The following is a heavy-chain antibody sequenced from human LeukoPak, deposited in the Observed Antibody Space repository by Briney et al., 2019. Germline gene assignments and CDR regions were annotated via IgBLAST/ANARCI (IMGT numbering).Heavy chain of an antibody. CDR3: AKGLRSPYSSSSWPLDY. D-gene: IGHD6-13*01. Sequence: PGGSLRLSCAASRFTFSSYGMHWVRQAPGKGLEWVAVISYDGSNNYYADSVKGRFTISRDNSKNTLYLQMNSLRAEDTAVYYCAKGLRSPYSSSSWPLDYWGQGTLVTVSS. J-gene: IGHJ4*02. CDR1: RFTFSSYG. CDR2: ISYDGSNN. V-gene: IGHV3-30*18.